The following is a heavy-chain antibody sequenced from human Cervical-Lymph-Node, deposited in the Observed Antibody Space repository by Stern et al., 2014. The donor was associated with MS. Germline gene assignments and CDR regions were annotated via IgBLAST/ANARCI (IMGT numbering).Heavy chain of an antibody. Sequence: VQLVQSGSDLKNPGASVRVSCRASGYTFTDYAINWVRQAPGQGLEWMGWINTKTGNPTYAQGFTGRFVFSLDTSVSTTYLQISGLKTEDTAVYCARSLQRTGGDYWGQGTLVTVSS. V-gene: IGHV7-4-1*02. CDR3: ARSLQRTGGDY. CDR2: INTKTGNP. CDR1: GYTFTDYA. J-gene: IGHJ4*02. D-gene: IGHD6-25*01.